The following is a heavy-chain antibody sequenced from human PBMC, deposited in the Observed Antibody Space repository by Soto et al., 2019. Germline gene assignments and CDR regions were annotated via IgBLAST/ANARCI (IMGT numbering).Heavy chain of an antibody. Sequence: SETLSLTCTVSGSAISSSSYYWGWIRQPPGKGLEWIGSIYYSGSTYYNPSLKSRVTISVDTSKNQFSLKLSSVTAADTAVYYCARGGYSYGYSLDYWGQGTLVTVSS. CDR1: GSAISSSSYY. CDR3: ARGGYSYGYSLDY. V-gene: IGHV4-39*01. J-gene: IGHJ4*02. CDR2: IYYSGST. D-gene: IGHD5-18*01.